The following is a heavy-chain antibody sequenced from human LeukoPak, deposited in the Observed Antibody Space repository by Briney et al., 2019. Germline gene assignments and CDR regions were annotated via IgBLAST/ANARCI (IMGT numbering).Heavy chain of an antibody. J-gene: IGHJ4*02. D-gene: IGHD3-22*01. CDR1: GGAISSYY. Sequence: KASETLSLTCTVSGGAISSYYWSWIRQPPGKGLEWIGYVHYTGSTNDNPSLKSRATISLDTSKNQISLKLSSVTAADTAVYYCANYYDSSGYYLTWGQGILVTVSS. V-gene: IGHV4-59*08. CDR3: ANYYDSSGYYLT. CDR2: VHYTGST.